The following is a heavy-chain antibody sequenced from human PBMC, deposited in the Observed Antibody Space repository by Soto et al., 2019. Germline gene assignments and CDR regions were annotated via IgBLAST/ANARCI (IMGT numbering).Heavy chain of an antibody. D-gene: IGHD4-17*01. J-gene: IGHJ4*02. Sequence: QVQLVESGGGVVQPGGALTLSCSASGFTFSAYGRHRVRQAPGEGLAWLTVIVKEGTQKHYADAVRGRFTVYRDNSKSTLYVEMNSLRAEDTAVYYCARADDYADNGLDYWGQGTLVSVSS. CDR1: GFTFSAYG. CDR3: ARADDYADNGLDY. CDR2: IVKEGTQK. V-gene: IGHV3-33*05.